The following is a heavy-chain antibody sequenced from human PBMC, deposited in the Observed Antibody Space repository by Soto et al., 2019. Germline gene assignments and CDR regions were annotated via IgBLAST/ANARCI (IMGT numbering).Heavy chain of an antibody. J-gene: IGHJ4*02. CDR2: ISNDGRKT. V-gene: IGHV3-30*18. Sequence: VPLVESGGGVVQPGRSLRLSCAASEFTFSKFAIHWVRQAPGKGLEWVAVISNDGRKTYYIDSVKGRFTISRDNSNNTLFLQMNSLRLEDTAVYYCAKDISTYSGGYTYYFDYWGQGTLVTVSS. CDR1: EFTFSKFA. D-gene: IGHD1-26*01. CDR3: AKDISTYSGGYTYYFDY.